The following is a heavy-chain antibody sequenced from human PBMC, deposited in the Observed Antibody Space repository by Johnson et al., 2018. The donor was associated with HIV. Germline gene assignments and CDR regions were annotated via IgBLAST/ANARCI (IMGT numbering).Heavy chain of an antibody. CDR3: VRGIVVRLGAFDI. CDR2: IGIAGDT. J-gene: IGHJ3*02. D-gene: IGHD3-22*01. CDR1: GFTFSMYD. V-gene: IGHV3-13*01. Sequence: MQLVESGGGLVKPGGSLRLSCAASGFTFSMYDIHWVRQTTGKGLEWVSGIGIAGDTYYIDSVKGRFTISRENAKKSLYLQMNNLRAGDTAVYYCVRGIVVRLGAFDIWGQGTTVTVSS.